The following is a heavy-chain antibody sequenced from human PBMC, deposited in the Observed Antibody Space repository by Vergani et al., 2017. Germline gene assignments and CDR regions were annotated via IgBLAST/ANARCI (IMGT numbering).Heavy chain of an antibody. CDR3: ARDGLYSSSWYFDY. Sequence: QVQLVVSGGGVVQPGRSLRLSCAASGFTFRISAMYWVRQAPGKGLEWVAVISYDGSNKYYADSVKGRFTISRDNSKNTLYLQMNSLRAEDTAVYYCARDGLYSSSWYFDYWGQGTLVTVSS. CDR1: GFTFRISA. CDR2: ISYDGSNK. V-gene: IGHV3-30*01. J-gene: IGHJ4*02. D-gene: IGHD6-13*01.